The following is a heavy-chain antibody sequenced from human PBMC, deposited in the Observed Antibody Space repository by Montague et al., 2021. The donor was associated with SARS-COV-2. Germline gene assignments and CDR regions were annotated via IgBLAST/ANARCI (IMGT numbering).Heavy chain of an antibody. V-gene: IGHV4-39*01. Sequence: SETLSLTCTVSGGSISSSSYYWGWIRQPPGKGLEWIGSIYYSGSTYYNPSLKSRVTISVDTSKNQFSLELSSVTAADTAVYYCARQGGYSSDYWGQGTLVTVSS. CDR2: IYYSGST. CDR1: GGSISSSSYY. J-gene: IGHJ4*02. D-gene: IGHD6-13*01. CDR3: ARQGGYSSDY.